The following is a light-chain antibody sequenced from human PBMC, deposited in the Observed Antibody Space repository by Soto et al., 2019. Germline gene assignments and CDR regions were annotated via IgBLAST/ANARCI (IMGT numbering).Light chain of an antibody. CDR3: QQTYTTPATT. CDR1: QSISIY. J-gene: IGKJ5*01. Sequence: DIQISHSPSSLSASVGDRVTITRRGSQSISIYLNWYQLKPGKAPNLLMYGASYLKSGVPTRFSGSGSGTDFTLTISSLKPEDFAISYCQQTYTTPATTFGQGTRMESK. V-gene: IGKV1-39*01. CDR2: GAS.